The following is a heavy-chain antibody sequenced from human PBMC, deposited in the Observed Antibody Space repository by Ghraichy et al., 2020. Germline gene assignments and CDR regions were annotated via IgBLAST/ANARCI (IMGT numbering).Heavy chain of an antibody. CDR2: ISSSSSYI. Sequence: GGSLRLSCAASGFTFSSYSMNWVRQAPGKGLEWVSSISSSSSYIYYADSVKGRFTISRDNAKNSLYLQMNSLRAEDTAVYYCARDTGSSSVYYGMDVWGQGTTVTVSS. CDR1: GFTFSSYS. J-gene: IGHJ6*02. V-gene: IGHV3-21*01. D-gene: IGHD6-6*01. CDR3: ARDTGSSSVYYGMDV.